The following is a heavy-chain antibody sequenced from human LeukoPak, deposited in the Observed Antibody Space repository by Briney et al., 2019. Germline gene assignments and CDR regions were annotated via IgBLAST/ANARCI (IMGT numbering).Heavy chain of an antibody. CDR3: ATGKLGTDFDY. V-gene: IGHV1-46*01. J-gene: IGHJ4*02. Sequence: ASVKVSCKASGYIFTNYLMHWVRQAPGQGLEWMGIINPSGGSTTYAQNFQGRVTMTRDTSTSTVYMELSSLRSEDTAVYYCATGKLGTDFDYWGQGTLVTVSS. CDR2: INPSGGST. D-gene: IGHD7-27*01. CDR1: GYIFTNYL.